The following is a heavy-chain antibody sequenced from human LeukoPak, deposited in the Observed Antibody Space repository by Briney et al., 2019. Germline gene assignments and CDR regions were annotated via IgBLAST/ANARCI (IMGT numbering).Heavy chain of an antibody. V-gene: IGHV4-59*01. CDR1: GGSISSYY. CDR2: IYYSGST. J-gene: IGHJ4*02. D-gene: IGHD4-17*01. Sequence: SETLSLTCTVSGGSISSYYWSWIRQPPGKGLEWIGYIYYSGSTNYNPSLKSRVTISVDTSKNQFSLKLSSVTAADTAVYYCARGLPYGDYVLHFDYWGQGTLVTVSS. CDR3: ARGLPYGDYVLHFDY.